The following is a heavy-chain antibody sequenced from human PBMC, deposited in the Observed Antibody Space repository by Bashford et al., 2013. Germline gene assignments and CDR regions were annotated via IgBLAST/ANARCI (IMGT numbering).Heavy chain of an antibody. D-gene: IGHD6-13*01. V-gene: IGHV3-48*01. CDR3: VKERRSLTATALAAFDI. Sequence: GSLRLSCAASGFTFSSYSMNWVRQAPGKGLEWVSYISSSSSTIYYADSVKGRFTISRDNAKNSLYLQINSLRAEDTAIYYCVKERRSLTATALAAFDIWGPGTKVTVSS. J-gene: IGHJ3*02. CDR1: GFTFSSYS. CDR2: ISSSSSTI.